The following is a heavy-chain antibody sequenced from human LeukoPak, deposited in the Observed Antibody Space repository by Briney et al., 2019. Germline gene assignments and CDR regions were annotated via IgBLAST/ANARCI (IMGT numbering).Heavy chain of an antibody. V-gene: IGHV1-2*02. J-gene: IGHJ6*03. CDR3: ARGVSISITIFGHYYYYMDV. CDR2: INPKSGGT. CDR1: GYSFTGHY. D-gene: IGHD3-3*01. Sequence: ASVKVSCKASGYSFTGHYMHWVRQAPGQGLEWMGWINPKSGGTNYAQKFQGRVTMTRDTSISTAYMELSSLRSEDTAVYYCARGVSISITIFGHYYYYMDVWGKGTTVTVSS.